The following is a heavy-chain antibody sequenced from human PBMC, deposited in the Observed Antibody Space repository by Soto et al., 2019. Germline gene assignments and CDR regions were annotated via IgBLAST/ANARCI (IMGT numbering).Heavy chain of an antibody. CDR3: ARDEDSSGWYRRYYYGMDV. V-gene: IGHV6-1*01. J-gene: IGHJ6*02. D-gene: IGHD6-19*01. CDR2: TYYRSKWYN. CDR1: GDSVSSNSAA. Sequence: SQTLSLTCAISGDSVSSNSAAWNWIRQSPSRGLEWLGRTYYRSKWYNDYAVSVKSRITINPDTSKNQFSLQLNSVTPEDTAVYYCARDEDSSGWYRRYYYGMDVWGQGTTVTVSS.